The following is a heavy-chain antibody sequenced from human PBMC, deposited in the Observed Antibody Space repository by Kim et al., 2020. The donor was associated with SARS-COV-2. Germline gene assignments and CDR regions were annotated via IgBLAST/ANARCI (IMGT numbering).Heavy chain of an antibody. CDR1: GGSFSGYY. CDR2: INHSGST. CDR3: ARGGGPVLPAATYFDY. J-gene: IGHJ4*02. V-gene: IGHV4-34*01. Sequence: SETLSLTCAVYGGSFSGYYWSWIRQPPGKGLEWIGEINHSGSTNYNPSLKSRVTISVDTSKNQFSLKLSSVTAADTAVYYCARGGGPVLPAATYFDYWGQGTLVTVSS. D-gene: IGHD2-2*01.